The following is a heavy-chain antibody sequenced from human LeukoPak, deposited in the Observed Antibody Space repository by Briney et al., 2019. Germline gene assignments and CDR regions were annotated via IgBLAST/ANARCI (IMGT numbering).Heavy chain of an antibody. CDR3: ARLRYYGMDV. V-gene: IGHV3-48*04. CDR1: GFTFSNAW. J-gene: IGHJ6*02. CDR2: TSSSSSTI. Sequence: PGGSLRLSCAASGFTFSNAWMSWVRQAPGKGLEWVSYTSSSSSTIYYADSVKSRFTISRDNAKNSLYLQMNSLRAEDTAVYYCARLRYYGMDVWGQGTTVTVSS.